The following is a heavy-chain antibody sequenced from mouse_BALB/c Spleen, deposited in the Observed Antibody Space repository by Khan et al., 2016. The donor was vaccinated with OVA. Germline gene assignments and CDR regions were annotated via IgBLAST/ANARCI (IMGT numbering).Heavy chain of an antibody. CDR2: ISDGGSYT. V-gene: IGHV5-4*02. D-gene: IGHD2-13*01. CDR1: GFTFSDYY. CDR3: IIGYDGDPFAY. J-gene: IGHJ3*01. Sequence: EVELVESGGGLVKPGGSLTLSCAASGFTFSDYYMYWVRQTPEKRLEWVATISDGGSYTYYPASVKGRFTISRTDAEHNLYLQMSSLKSEDTGVYYWIIGYDGDPFAYWGQGALVTVSA.